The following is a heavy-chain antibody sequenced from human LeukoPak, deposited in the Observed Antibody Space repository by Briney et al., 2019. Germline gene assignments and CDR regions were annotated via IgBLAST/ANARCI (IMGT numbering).Heavy chain of an antibody. Sequence: ASVKVSCKASGYTFTGYYMHWVRQAPGQGLEWMGWINPNSGGTNYAQKFQGRVTMTRDTSISTAYMELSRLRSDDTAVYYCARETSSSWSMKFDYWGQGTLVTVSS. J-gene: IGHJ4*02. V-gene: IGHV1-2*02. CDR1: GYTFTGYY. CDR3: ARETSSSWSMKFDY. D-gene: IGHD6-13*01. CDR2: INPNSGGT.